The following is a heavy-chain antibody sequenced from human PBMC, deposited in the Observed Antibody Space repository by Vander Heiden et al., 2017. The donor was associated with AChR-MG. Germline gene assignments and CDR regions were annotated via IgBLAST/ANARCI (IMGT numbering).Heavy chain of an antibody. Sequence: QVQLQESGPGLVKPSQTLSLTCTVSGGSISSGDYYWSWYRQPPGKGLEWIGYIYYSGSTYYNPSLKSRVTISVDTSKNQFSLKLSSVTAADTAVYYCARVRGANYDYVWGSYRDYYYYGMDVWGQGTTVTVSS. CDR2: IYYSGST. CDR1: GGSISSGDYY. J-gene: IGHJ6*02. D-gene: IGHD3-16*02. V-gene: IGHV4-30-4*01. CDR3: ARVRGANYDYVWGSYRDYYYYGMDV.